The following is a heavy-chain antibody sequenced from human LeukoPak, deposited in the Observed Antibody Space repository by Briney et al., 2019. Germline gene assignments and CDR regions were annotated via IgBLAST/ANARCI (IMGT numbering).Heavy chain of an antibody. Sequence: GGSLRLSCAGSGFTFSDYAMSWVRQAPGRGLEWVSAISGSGRHIYYADSVKGRFTIPRDNSKKTVYLQMNSLRAEDTAVYYCADPTVADFWGQGTLVTVSS. D-gene: IGHD4-11*01. CDR1: GFTFSDYA. CDR3: ADPTVADF. V-gene: IGHV3-23*01. CDR2: ISGSGRHI. J-gene: IGHJ4*02.